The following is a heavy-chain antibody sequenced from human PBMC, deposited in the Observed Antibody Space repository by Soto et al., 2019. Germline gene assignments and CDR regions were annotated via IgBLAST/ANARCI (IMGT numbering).Heavy chain of an antibody. D-gene: IGHD4-17*01. CDR3: AKNSENFGDSKYDY. CDR2: ISYDGSNK. CDR1: GFTFSSYA. V-gene: IGHV3-30-3*02. J-gene: IGHJ4*02. Sequence: LRLSCAASGFTFSSYAMHWVRQAPGKGLEWVAVISYDGSNKYYADSVKGRFTISRDNSKNTLYLQMNSLRAEDTAVYYCAKNSENFGDSKYDYWGQGTLVTVSS.